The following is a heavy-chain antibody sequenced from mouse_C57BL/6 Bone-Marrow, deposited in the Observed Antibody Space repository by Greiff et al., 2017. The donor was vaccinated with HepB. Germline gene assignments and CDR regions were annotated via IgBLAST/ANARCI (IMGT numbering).Heavy chain of an antibody. CDR3: VRHEYEEYYAIDY. D-gene: IGHD2-4*01. Sequence: DVMLVESGGGLVQPKGSLKLSCAASGFSFNTYAMNWVRQAPGKGLEWVARIRSKSNNYATYYADSVKDRFTISRDDSESMLYLQMNNLKTEDTAMYYCVRHEYEEYYAIDYWGQGTSVTVSS. CDR2: IRSKSNNYAT. CDR1: GFSFNTYA. J-gene: IGHJ4*01. V-gene: IGHV10-1*01.